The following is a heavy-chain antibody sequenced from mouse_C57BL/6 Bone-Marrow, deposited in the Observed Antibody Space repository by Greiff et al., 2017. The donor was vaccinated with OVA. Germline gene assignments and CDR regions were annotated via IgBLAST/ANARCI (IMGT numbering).Heavy chain of an antibody. CDR1: GYAFSSSW. CDR3: ARGVYYYGSSY. D-gene: IGHD1-1*01. CDR2: IYPGDGDT. Sequence: QVQLKQSGPELVKPGASVKISCKASGYAFSSSWMNWVKQRPGKGLEWIGRIYPGDGDTNYNGKFKGKATLTADKSSSTAYMQLSSLTSEDSAVYFCARGVYYYGSSYWGQGTTLTVSS. J-gene: IGHJ2*01. V-gene: IGHV1-82*01.